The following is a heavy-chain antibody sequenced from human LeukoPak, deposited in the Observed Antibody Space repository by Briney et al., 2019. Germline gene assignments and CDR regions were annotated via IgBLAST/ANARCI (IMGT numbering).Heavy chain of an antibody. J-gene: IGHJ4*02. Sequence: SQTLSLTCTVSGGSISSGDYYWSWIRQPPGKGLEWIGYIYYSGSTYYNPSLKSRVTISVDTSKNQFSLKLSSVTAADTAVYYYARGALYDFWSGYYIDYWGQGTLVTVSS. CDR1: GGSISSGDYY. D-gene: IGHD3-3*01. V-gene: IGHV4-30-4*08. CDR2: IYYSGST. CDR3: ARGALYDFWSGYYIDY.